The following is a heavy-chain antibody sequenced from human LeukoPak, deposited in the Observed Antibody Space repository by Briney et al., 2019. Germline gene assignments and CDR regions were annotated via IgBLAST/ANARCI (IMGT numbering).Heavy chain of an antibody. D-gene: IGHD3-9*01. CDR3: ESKDILTGFDY. CDR1: GYTFTVYN. Sequence: GASVKLSFKASGYTFTVYNMHLVRQAPGQGLKWMGWIDPNSGGTNYEYKLPGRGTMTIAPSISKAYMELSMRRSDDTDVYYCESKDILTGFDYWGQGTLVTVSS. V-gene: IGHV1-2*02. CDR2: IDPNSGGT. J-gene: IGHJ4*02.